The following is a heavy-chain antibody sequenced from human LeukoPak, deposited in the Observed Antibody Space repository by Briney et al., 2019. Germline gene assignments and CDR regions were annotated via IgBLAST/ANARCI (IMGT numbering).Heavy chain of an antibody. CDR2: INSDGGST. CDR3: ARDLGYGDLLDY. Sequence: GGSLRLSCAASGFTFSSYWMHWVRQAPGKGLAWVSRINSDGGSTSYADSVKGRFTISRDNAKNTLYLQMNSLRAEDTAVYYCARDLGYGDLLDYWGQGTLVTVSS. D-gene: IGHD4-17*01. J-gene: IGHJ4*02. V-gene: IGHV3-74*01. CDR1: GFTFSSYW.